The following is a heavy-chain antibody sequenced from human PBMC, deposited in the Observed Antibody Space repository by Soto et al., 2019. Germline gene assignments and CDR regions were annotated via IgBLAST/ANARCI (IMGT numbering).Heavy chain of an antibody. CDR1: GFTFDNYG. D-gene: IGHD2-15*01. CDR3: AKDLYGVVVVTATRGLDV. CDR2: ISYDGSKK. J-gene: IGHJ6*02. V-gene: IGHV3-30*18. Sequence: QVQLVESGGGVVQPGRSLRLSCAASGFTFDNYGLHWVRQAPGKGLEWVAVISYDGSKKFYVDSVTGRFTISRDNSNNTHYLEMNSLRGEDTAVYYCAKDLYGVVVVTATRGLDVWGQGTTVTVSS.